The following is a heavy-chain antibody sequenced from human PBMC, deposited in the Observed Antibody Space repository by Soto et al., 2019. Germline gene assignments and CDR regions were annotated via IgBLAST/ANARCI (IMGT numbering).Heavy chain of an antibody. D-gene: IGHD3-3*01. J-gene: IGHJ6*03. V-gene: IGHV5-51*01. CDR1: GYSFTSDW. CDR2: IYPDDSDT. Sequence: GASLKISCKGSGYSFTSDWIAWVRQMPGKGLEWMGIIYPDDSDTRYSPSFQGQVTISADKSISTAYLQWSSLKASDTAMYYCARQVTIFGVIINYMDVWGKGTTVTVSS. CDR3: ARQVTIFGVIINYMDV.